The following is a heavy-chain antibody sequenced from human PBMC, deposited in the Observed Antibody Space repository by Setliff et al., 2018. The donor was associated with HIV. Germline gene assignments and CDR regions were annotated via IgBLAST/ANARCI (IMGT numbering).Heavy chain of an antibody. V-gene: IGHV5-51*01. CDR3: ARHVGELLSTEIRGNWFDA. Sequence: GESLKISCKGSGYTFTNYWIGWVRQMPGKGLEWMGIIYPGDSDTRYSPSFQGQVTISADKSISTAYLQWSSLKASDTAMYYCARHVGELLSTEIRGNWFDAWGQGTRGTVS. D-gene: IGHD3-10*01. J-gene: IGHJ5*02. CDR1: GYTFTNYW. CDR2: IYPGDSDT.